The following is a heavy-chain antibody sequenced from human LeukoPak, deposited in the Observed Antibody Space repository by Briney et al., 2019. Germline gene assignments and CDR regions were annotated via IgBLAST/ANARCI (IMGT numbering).Heavy chain of an antibody. CDR1: GYTFTSYY. CDR3: AGDPTDYGGDY. D-gene: IGHD4-23*01. J-gene: IGHJ4*02. V-gene: IGHV1-46*01. Sequence: ASVKVSCKASGYTFTSYYMHWVRQAPGQGLEWMGIINPSGGSTSYAQKFQGRVTMTRDTSTSTVYMELSSLRSEDTAVYYCAGDPTDYGGDYWGQGTLVTVSS. CDR2: INPSGGST.